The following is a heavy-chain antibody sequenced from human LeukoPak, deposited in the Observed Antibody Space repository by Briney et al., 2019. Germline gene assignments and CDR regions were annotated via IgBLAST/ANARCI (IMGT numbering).Heavy chain of an antibody. CDR3: ARSGGFHGSGSYRSVWFDP. CDR2: INPSGGGT. V-gene: IGHV1-46*01. D-gene: IGHD3-10*01. Sequence: GASVKVSCKASGYTFTSYYMHWVRQAPGQGLEWMGIINPSGGGTSYAQKFQGRVTMTRDTSTSTVYMELSSLRSEDTAVYYCARSGGFHGSGSYRSVWFDPWGQGTLVTVSS. CDR1: GYTFTSYY. J-gene: IGHJ5*02.